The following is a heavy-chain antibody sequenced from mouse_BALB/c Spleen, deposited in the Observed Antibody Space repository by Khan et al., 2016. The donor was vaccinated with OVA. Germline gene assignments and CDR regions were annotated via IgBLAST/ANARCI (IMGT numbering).Heavy chain of an antibody. CDR2: ISYSGST. V-gene: IGHV3-2*02. CDR3: ARYYYGSSYGYAMDY. CDR1: GYSITSDYA. J-gene: IGHJ4*01. Sequence: EVQLQESGPGLVKPSQSLSLTCTVTGYSITSDYAWNWIRQFPGNKLEWMGYISYSGSTSYNPSLKSRISITRDTSKNQFFLQLNSVTTEDTATYYCARYYYGSSYGYAMDYWGQGTSSTVSS. D-gene: IGHD1-1*01.